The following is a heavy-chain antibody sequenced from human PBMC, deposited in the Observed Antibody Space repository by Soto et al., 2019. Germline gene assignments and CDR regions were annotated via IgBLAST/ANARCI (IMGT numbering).Heavy chain of an antibody. CDR3: SCRREYCRTTSCQNCFDP. J-gene: IGHJ5*02. D-gene: IGHD2-2*01. V-gene: IGHV4-59*08. CDR2: IYYSGST. CDR1: GGSVSSYY. Sequence: SETLSLTCTVSGGSVSSYYWSWIRQPPGKALEWIGYIYYSGSTNYNPSLKSRVTMSVDTAKNKFSLKLNFVTAAATAVYFCSCRREYCRTTSCQNCFDPWGQGTLVTVSS.